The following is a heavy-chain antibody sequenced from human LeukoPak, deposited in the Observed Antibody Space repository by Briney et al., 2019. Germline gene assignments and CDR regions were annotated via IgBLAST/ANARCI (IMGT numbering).Heavy chain of an antibody. J-gene: IGHJ5*02. Sequence: PGGSLRLSCAASGFTFSSYEMNWVRQAPGKGLEWVSYISSSGSTIYYADSVKGRFTISRDNAKNSLYLQMNSLRAEDTAAYYCARDWAGDDPWGQGTLVTVSS. CDR3: ARDWAGDDP. D-gene: IGHD3-16*01. V-gene: IGHV3-48*03. CDR2: ISSSGSTI. CDR1: GFTFSSYE.